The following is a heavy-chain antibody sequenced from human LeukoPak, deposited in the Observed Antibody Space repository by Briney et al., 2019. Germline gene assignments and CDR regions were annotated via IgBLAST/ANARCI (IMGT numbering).Heavy chain of an antibody. D-gene: IGHD3-22*01. CDR1: GGSISSYY. CDR3: AGYDSSGYYDDYFDY. J-gene: IGHJ4*02. Sequence: PSETLSLTCTVSGGSISSYYWSWIRQPPGKGLEWIGYIYYSGSINYNPSLKSRVTISVDTSKNQFSLKLSSVTAADTAVYYCAGYDSSGYYDDYFDYWGQGTLVTVSS. CDR2: IYYSGSI. V-gene: IGHV4-59*03.